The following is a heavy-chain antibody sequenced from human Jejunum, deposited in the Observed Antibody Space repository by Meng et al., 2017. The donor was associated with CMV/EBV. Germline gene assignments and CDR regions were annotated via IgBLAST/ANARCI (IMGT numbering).Heavy chain of an antibody. J-gene: IGHJ4*02. D-gene: IGHD3-10*01. Sequence: EGQLVESGGGLVPPGGSLRLSCAASGFKVGYNYMSWVRQAPGKGLEYVAFIHSAGTTYYADFVKGRFTISRDESKNTLYLQLNSLRADDTGVYYCAREGTGGSGYQLNYWGQGTLVTVSS. CDR1: GFKVGYNY. CDR3: AREGTGGSGYQLNY. CDR2: IHSAGTT. V-gene: IGHV3-53*01.